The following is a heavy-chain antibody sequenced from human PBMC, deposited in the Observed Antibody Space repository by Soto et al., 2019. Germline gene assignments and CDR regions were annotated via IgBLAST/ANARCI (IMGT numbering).Heavy chain of an antibody. CDR3: ASLNYYDSSGFYY. CDR1: NGSISSSDYY. CDR2: IYYSGSI. J-gene: IGHJ4*02. Sequence: SETLSLTCTVSNGSISSSDYYWGWIRQPPGKGLEWIATIYYSGSIYYNPSLKGRISISVDTSKNQFSLKLSSVTAADTAVYYCASLNYYDSSGFYYWGQGTLVPSPQ. V-gene: IGHV4-39*01. D-gene: IGHD3-22*01.